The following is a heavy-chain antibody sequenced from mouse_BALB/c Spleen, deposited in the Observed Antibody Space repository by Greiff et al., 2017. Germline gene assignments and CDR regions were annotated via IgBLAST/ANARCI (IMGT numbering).Heavy chain of an antibody. CDR1: GYTFTDYA. V-gene: IGHV1S137*01. Sequence: QVQLKQSGAELVRPGVSVKISCKGSGYTFTDYAMHWVKQSHAKSLEWIGVISTYYGDASYNQKFKGKATMTVDKSSSTTYMELARLTSEDSAIYYCARGEDGSSFPFDYWGQGTTLTVSS. D-gene: IGHD1-1*01. CDR2: ISTYYGDA. J-gene: IGHJ2*01. CDR3: ARGEDGSSFPFDY.